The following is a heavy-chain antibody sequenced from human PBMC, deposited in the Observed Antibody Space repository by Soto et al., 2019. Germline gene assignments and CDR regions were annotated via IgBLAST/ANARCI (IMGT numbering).Heavy chain of an antibody. Sequence: ASVKVSCKASGCTFTSYGISWVRQAPGQGLEWMGWISAYNGNTNYAQKLQGRVTMTTDTSTSTAYMELRSLRSDDTAVYYCAREVIGIVDRYGMDVWGQGTTVTVSS. D-gene: IGHD1-26*01. CDR1: GCTFTSYG. CDR2: ISAYNGNT. CDR3: AREVIGIVDRYGMDV. J-gene: IGHJ6*02. V-gene: IGHV1-18*04.